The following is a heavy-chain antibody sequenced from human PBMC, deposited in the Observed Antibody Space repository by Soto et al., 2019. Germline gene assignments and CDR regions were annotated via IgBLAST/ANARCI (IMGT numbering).Heavy chain of an antibody. J-gene: IGHJ4*02. CDR1: GGSISSYY. CDR2: IYYSGST. CDR3: AREAPGSSSWYGDSYFDY. D-gene: IGHD6-13*01. V-gene: IGHV4-59*01. Sequence: SETLSLTCTVSGGSISSYYWSWVRQPPGKGLEWIGYIYYSGSTNYNPSLKSRVTISVDTSKNQFSLKLSSVTAADTAVYYCAREAPGSSSWYGDSYFDYWGQGTLVTVSS.